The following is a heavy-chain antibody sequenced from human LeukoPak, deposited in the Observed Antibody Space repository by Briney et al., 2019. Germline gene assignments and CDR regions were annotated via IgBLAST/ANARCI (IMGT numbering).Heavy chain of an antibody. CDR1: GFTFSTYG. CDR3: ASGGYYYGSDAFDI. D-gene: IGHD3-22*01. V-gene: IGHV3-33*08. Sequence: HAGGSLRLSCAASGFTFSTYGMHWVRQAPGKGLEWVAVIWYDGSNKYYADSVKGRFTISRDNSKNTLYLQMNSLRAEDTAVYYCASGGYYYGSDAFDIWGQGTMVTVPS. CDR2: IWYDGSNK. J-gene: IGHJ3*02.